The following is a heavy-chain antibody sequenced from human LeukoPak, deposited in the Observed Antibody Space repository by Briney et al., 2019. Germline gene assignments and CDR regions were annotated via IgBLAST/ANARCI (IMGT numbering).Heavy chain of an antibody. CDR2: IYPGDSDT. CDR3: ARWGTTYSTSWYGY. CDR1: GYSFTTYW. D-gene: IGHD6-13*01. Sequence: GESLKIPCKGSGYSFTTYWIGWVRPMPGKGLELMGIIYPGDSDTRYSPSFQGQVTISANKSISTAYLQWSSLKASDTAMYYCARWGTTYSTSWYGYWGQGTLVTVSS. J-gene: IGHJ4*02. V-gene: IGHV5-51*01.